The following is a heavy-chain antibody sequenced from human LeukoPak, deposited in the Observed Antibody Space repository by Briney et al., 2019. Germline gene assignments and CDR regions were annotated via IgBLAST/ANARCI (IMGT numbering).Heavy chain of an antibody. CDR3: ARGPPPDFDY. CDR1: GGSISSYY. CDR2: IYYSGST. Sequence: SETLSLTCTVSGGSISSYYWSWIRQPPGKGLEWIGYIYYSGSTNYNPSLKSRVTISVDTSKNQFSLKLSSVTAADTAVYYCARGPPPDFDYWGRGTLVTVSS. J-gene: IGHJ4*02. V-gene: IGHV4-59*12.